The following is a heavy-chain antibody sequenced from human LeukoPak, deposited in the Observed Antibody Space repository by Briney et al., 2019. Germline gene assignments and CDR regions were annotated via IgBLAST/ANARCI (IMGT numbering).Heavy chain of an antibody. CDR1: GFTFNNYA. CDR2: ISSSSSTI. CDR3: ARSGSYAFDY. J-gene: IGHJ4*02. D-gene: IGHD1-26*01. V-gene: IGHV3-48*01. Sequence: GGSLRLSCAASGFTFNNYAMSWVRQAPGKGLEWVSYISSSSSTIYYADSVKGRFTISRDNAKNSLYLQMNSLRAEDTAVYYCARSGSYAFDYWGQGTLVTVSP.